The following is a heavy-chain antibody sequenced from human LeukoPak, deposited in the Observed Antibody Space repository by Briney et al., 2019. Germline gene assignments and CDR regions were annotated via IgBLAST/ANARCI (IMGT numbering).Heavy chain of an antibody. V-gene: IGHV3-48*03. CDR1: GLSISSYE. Sequence: GGSLRLSCVVSGLSISSYEMNWVRQAPGKGLEWVSYISSTGRITYYADSVKGRFTISRDNSKNSLYLQMNSLRTEDTAFYYCAKDIRNWGSFDYWGQGTLVTVSS. D-gene: IGHD3-16*01. J-gene: IGHJ4*02. CDR2: ISSTGRIT. CDR3: AKDIRNWGSFDY.